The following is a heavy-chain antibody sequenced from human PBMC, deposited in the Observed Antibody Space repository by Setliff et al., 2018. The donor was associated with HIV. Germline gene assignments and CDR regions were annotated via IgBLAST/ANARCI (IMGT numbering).Heavy chain of an antibody. CDR1: GGTFSSYV. J-gene: IGHJ4*02. D-gene: IGHD2-21*02. V-gene: IGHV1-46*01. CDR3: ASPTAIPH. Sequence: GASVKVSCKASGGTFSSYVLNWVRQAPGQGLEWMGIINPSGGSTSYAQKFQGRVTITRDTSASTAYMELSSLRPEDTAVYYCASPTAIPHWGQGTLVTVSS. CDR2: INPSGGST.